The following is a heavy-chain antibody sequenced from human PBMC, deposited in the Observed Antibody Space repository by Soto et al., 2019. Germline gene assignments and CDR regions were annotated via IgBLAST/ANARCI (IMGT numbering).Heavy chain of an antibody. Sequence: SETLSLTCTVSGGSISSSSYYWGWIRQPPGKGLEWIGSIYYSGSTYYNPSLKSRVTISVDTSKNQFSLKLSSVTAADTAVYYCAFGELFWNWFDPWGQGTLVTVSS. CDR1: GGSISSSSYY. V-gene: IGHV4-39*01. CDR2: IYYSGST. D-gene: IGHD3-10*01. CDR3: AFGELFWNWFDP. J-gene: IGHJ5*02.